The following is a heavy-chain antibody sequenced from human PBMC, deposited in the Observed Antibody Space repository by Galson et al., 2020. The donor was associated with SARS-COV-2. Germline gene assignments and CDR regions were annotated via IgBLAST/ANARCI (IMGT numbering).Heavy chain of an antibody. J-gene: IGHJ6*02. CDR1: GFTFGDYA. CDR2: IRCKAYGGTT. Sequence: GGSLRLSCTASGFTFGDYAMSWFRQAPGKGLEWVGFIRCKAYGGTTEYAASVKGRFTISRDDSKSIAYLQMNSLKTEDTAVYYCTSDGGYKFQWGFYIFQYGKGVWGQGATVTVPS. V-gene: IGHV3-49*03. D-gene: IGHD5-18*01. CDR3: TSDGGYKFQWGFYIFQYGKGV.